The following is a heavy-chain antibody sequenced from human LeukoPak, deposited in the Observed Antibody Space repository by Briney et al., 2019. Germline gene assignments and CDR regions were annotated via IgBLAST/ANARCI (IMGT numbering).Heavy chain of an antibody. Sequence: GGSLRLSCVVSGITFSNAWMNWGRQAPGKGLEWVGRIKSKTNGGTAEYAAPVKGRFTILRDDSENTLYLQMNSLKTEDTAVYYCMLGSGSYDSSDFDYWGQGILVTVSS. CDR3: MLGSGSYDSSDFDY. V-gene: IGHV3-15*07. J-gene: IGHJ4*02. CDR1: GITFSNAW. CDR2: IKSKTNGGTA. D-gene: IGHD3-22*01.